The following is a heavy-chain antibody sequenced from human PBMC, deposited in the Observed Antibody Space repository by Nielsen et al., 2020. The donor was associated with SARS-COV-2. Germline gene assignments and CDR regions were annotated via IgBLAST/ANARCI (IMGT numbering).Heavy chain of an antibody. CDR1: GFTFSDFA. J-gene: IGHJ5*02. V-gene: IGHV3-30-3*01. CDR3: ASQFYSASGGPFDQ. D-gene: IGHD3-10*01. CDR2: ISFDGSNT. Sequence: GESLKISCAASGFTFSDFAFHWVRQAPGKGLEWVAGISFDGSNTYYADSVNGRFTISRDNAKNSLYLQMNSLRVEDTAVYYCASQFYSASGGPFDQWGQGTLVTVSS.